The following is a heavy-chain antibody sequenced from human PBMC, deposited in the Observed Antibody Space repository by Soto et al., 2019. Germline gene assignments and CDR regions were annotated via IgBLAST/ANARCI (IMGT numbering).Heavy chain of an antibody. D-gene: IGHD2-2*01. Sequence: GESLKISCKGSVYSFTSYWISWVRQMPGKGLEWMGRIDPSDSYTNYSPSFQGHVTISADKSISTAYLQWSSLKASDTAMYYCASRYCSSTSCYGYGMDVWGQGTTVTVSS. CDR1: VYSFTSYW. J-gene: IGHJ6*02. V-gene: IGHV5-10-1*01. CDR2: IDPSDSYT. CDR3: ASRYCSSTSCYGYGMDV.